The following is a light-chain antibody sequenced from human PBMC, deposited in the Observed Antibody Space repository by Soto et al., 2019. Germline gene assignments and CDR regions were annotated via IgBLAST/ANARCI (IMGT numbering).Light chain of an antibody. Sequence: DFQMTQSPPSLSASVGDRVTITCRASQDISNDVAWYQQKPGKPPNLLISSSSTLQSGVPSRFSGTGYGTDFTLTIANLQPDDVATYYCQKYNSFPPTFGGGTKVDI. CDR2: SSS. J-gene: IGKJ4*01. CDR1: QDISND. CDR3: QKYNSFPPT. V-gene: IGKV1-27*01.